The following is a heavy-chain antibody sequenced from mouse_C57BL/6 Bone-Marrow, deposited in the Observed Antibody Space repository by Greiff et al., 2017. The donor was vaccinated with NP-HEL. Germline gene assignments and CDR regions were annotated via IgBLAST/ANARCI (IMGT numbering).Heavy chain of an antibody. CDR3: VRGGDYDYDAGPYYAMDY. D-gene: IGHD2-4*01. J-gene: IGHJ4*01. CDR1: GFTFNTYA. V-gene: IGHV10-3*01. Sequence: EVKLMESGGGLVQPKGSLKLSCAASGFTFNTYAMHWVRQAPGKGLEWVARIRSKSSNYATYYADSVKDSFTISRYDSQSMLYLQMNNLKTEDTAMYYCVRGGDYDYDAGPYYAMDYWGQGTSVTVSS. CDR2: IRSKSSNYAT.